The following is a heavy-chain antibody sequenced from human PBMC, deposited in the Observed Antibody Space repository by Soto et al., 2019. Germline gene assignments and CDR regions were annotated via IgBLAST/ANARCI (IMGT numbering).Heavy chain of an antibody. V-gene: IGHV3-30-3*01. CDR3: AGVYYGGDSVNNF. CDR1: GFSFSSYV. CDR2: TSYDGNNR. Sequence: AGSLRLSCAGSGFSFSSYVLSWVRQAPGRGLEWVAATSYDGNNRYYADSVKGRFIISRDNSKSTLDLEMETPRPEDTAVYYCAGVYYGGDSVNNFWGQGTPVTVSS. J-gene: IGHJ4*02. D-gene: IGHD2-21*02.